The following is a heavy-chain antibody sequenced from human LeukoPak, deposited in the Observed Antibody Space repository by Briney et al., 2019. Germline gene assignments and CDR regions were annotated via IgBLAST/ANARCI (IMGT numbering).Heavy chain of an antibody. CDR3: ARGHGDYLKWFDP. Sequence: SETLSLTCAVYGGSFSSYNWSWVRQPPGKGLEWFGVINHSGITNYNPSLKSRVTISVDTSKSQFSLKLGPVTAAETAVYYCARGHGDYLKWFDPWGEGTLVTVSS. CDR2: INHSGIT. V-gene: IGHV4-34*01. CDR1: GGSFSSYN. J-gene: IGHJ5*02. D-gene: IGHD4-17*01.